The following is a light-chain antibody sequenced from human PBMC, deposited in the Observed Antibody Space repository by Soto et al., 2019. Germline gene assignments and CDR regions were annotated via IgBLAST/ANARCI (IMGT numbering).Light chain of an antibody. CDR1: QGVTSSY. V-gene: IGKV3-20*01. CDR3: QQYDSSALP. CDR2: GAS. J-gene: IGKJ4*01. Sequence: EIVLTQSPGTLSLSPGERATLSCRASQGVTSSYLAWYQQKPGQAPRLLIYGASIRSTGIPDRFSGSGSGTDFTLTSSRLEPEDFAVYYCQQYDSSALPFGGGTKVEIK.